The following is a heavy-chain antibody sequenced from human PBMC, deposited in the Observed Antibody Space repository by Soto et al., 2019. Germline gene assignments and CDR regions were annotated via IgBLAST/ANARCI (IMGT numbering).Heavy chain of an antibody. CDR2: MYPSGSS. D-gene: IGHD5-12*01. J-gene: IGHJ5*02. CDR3: ARRRDGYTGVWFDP. CDR1: GVSISSADYY. V-gene: IGHV4-31*03. Sequence: PSETLSLTCTVSGVSISSADYYWTWIRHHPGKGLEWIGYMYPSGSSNYNPSLKSRVTISIDTSKNQFSLNLNSVTAADTAVYYCARRRDGYTGVWFDPWGQGTLVTVSS.